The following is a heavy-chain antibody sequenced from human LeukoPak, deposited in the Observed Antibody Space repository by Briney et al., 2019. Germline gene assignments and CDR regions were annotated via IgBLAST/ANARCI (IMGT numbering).Heavy chain of an antibody. D-gene: IGHD1-26*01. Sequence: GGSLRLSCATSGFTFSNTWMAWVRQAPGKGLEWVANINQDSKTKQYVDSVKGQFTISRDNAKNSLFLQTSSLTVEDTGIYYCARDQSGSLDYWGQGTLVTVSS. CDR2: INQDSKTK. CDR3: ARDQSGSLDY. CDR1: GFTFSNTW. V-gene: IGHV3-7*01. J-gene: IGHJ4*02.